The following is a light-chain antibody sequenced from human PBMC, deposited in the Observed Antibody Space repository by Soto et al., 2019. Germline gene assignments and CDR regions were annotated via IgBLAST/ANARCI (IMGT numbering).Light chain of an antibody. CDR1: SSDVGGYNY. V-gene: IGLV2-14*01. CDR3: SLYTSENTYV. J-gene: IGLJ1*01. Sequence: QSVLTQPASVSGSPGQSITISCTGTSSDVGGYNYVSWYQQQSGKAPKLMIHEASNRPSGVPDRFSGSKSGNTASLTISGLQAADEADYYCSLYTSENTYVFGTGTKVTVL. CDR2: EAS.